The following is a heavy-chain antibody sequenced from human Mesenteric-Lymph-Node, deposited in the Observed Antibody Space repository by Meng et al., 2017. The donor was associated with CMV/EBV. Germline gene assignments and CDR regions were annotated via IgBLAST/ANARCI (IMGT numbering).Heavy chain of an antibody. V-gene: IGHV4-34*01. D-gene: IGHD3-3*01. CDR3: ARGYYDFWSGYNVLGHRFDP. CDR1: SFSGYY. CDR2: INHSGST. Sequence: SFSGYYWSWIRQPPGKGLEWIGEINHSGSTNYNPSLKSRVTISVDTSKNQFSLKLSSVTAADTAVYYCARGYYDFWSGYNVLGHRFDPWGQGTLVTVSS. J-gene: IGHJ5*02.